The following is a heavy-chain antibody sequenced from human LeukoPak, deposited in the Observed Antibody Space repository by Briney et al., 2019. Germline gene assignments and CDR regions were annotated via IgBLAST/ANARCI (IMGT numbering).Heavy chain of an antibody. CDR1: GYTFTNSY. CDR2: INPDGGNT. CDR3: ARVRGIQLWLYNWFDP. D-gene: IGHD5-18*01. J-gene: IGHJ5*02. V-gene: IGHV1-46*01. Sequence: ASVKVSCKASGYTFTNSYIHWVRRAPGQVLEWMGLINPDGGNTNYAQNFQGRVTMTTDTSTSTAYMELRSLRSDDTAVYYCARVRGIQLWLYNWFDPWGQGTLVTVSS.